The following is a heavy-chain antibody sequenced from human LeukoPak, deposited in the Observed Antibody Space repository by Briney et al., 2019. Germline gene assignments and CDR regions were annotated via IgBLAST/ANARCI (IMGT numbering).Heavy chain of an antibody. CDR3: ARLEAGIVAVPARQPRPPPPRYCDY. J-gene: IGHJ4*02. V-gene: IGHV4-59*02. D-gene: IGHD2-2*01. CDR2: ISHSGAS. CDR1: GGFVSRES. Sequence: SETLSLTCTVSGGFVSRESWTSIRQFPDKRLEWIGYISHSGASDYKPSLESRVTISRDTPKNQFFLNLNAVTAADTAVYFCARLEAGIVAVPARQPRPPPPRYCDYWGQGILVTVSS.